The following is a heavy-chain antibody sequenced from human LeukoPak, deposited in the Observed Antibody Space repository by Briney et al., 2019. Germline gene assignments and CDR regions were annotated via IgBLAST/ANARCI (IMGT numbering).Heavy chain of an antibody. D-gene: IGHD3-22*01. J-gene: IGHJ4*02. CDR1: GFTFSSYA. V-gene: IGHV3-30-3*01. CDR3: ARDLSYYDSSGYYY. CDR2: ISYDGSNK. Sequence: GGSLRLSCAASGFTFSSYAMQWVRQAPGKGLEWVAVISYDGSNKYYADSVKGRFTISRDNSKNTLYLQMNSLRAEDTAVYYCARDLSYYDSSGYYYWGQGTLVTVSS.